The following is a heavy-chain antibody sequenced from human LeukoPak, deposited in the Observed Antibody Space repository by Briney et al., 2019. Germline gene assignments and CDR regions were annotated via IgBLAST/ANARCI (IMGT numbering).Heavy chain of an antibody. Sequence: SGTLSLTCAVSGGSISSGNWWNWVRQPPGKGLEWIGEIYHSGSTNYNPSLKSRVTISVDKSKNQFSLKLSSVTAADTAVYYCARDYYQRDAFDIWGQGTMVTVSS. D-gene: IGHD3-10*01. CDR1: GGSISSGNW. CDR3: ARDYYQRDAFDI. J-gene: IGHJ3*02. CDR2: IYHSGST. V-gene: IGHV4-4*02.